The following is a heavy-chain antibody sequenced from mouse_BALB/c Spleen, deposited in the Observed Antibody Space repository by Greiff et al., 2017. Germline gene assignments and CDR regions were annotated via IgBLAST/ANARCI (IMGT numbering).Heavy chain of an antibody. CDR3: ARHHDGYSFAY. CDR2: ISSGSSTI. V-gene: IGHV5-17*02. CDR1: GFTFSSFG. D-gene: IGHD2-3*01. J-gene: IGHJ3*01. Sequence: EVMLVESGGGLVQPGGSRKLSCAASGFTFSSFGMHWVRQAPEKGLEWVAYISSGSSTIYYADTVKGRFTISRDNPKNTLFLQMTSLRSEDTAMYYCARHHDGYSFAYWGQGTLVTVSA.